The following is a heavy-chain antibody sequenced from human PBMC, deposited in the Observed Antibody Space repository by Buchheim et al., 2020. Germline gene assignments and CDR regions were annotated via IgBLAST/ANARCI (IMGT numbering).Heavy chain of an antibody. CDR3: ARENSDFWSGFFSYGMDV. D-gene: IGHD3-3*01. CDR1: GGSISSYY. Sequence: QVQLQESGPGLVKPSETLSLTCTVSGGSISSYYWSWIRQPPGKGLEWIGYIYYSGSTNYNPSPKSRVTISVDTSKNQFSLKLSSVTAADTAVYYCARENSDFWSGFFSYGMDVWGQGTT. V-gene: IGHV4-59*01. J-gene: IGHJ6*02. CDR2: IYYSGST.